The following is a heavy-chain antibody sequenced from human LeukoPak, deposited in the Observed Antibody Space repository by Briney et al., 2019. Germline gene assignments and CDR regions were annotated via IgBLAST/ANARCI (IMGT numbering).Heavy chain of an antibody. V-gene: IGHV3-48*03. CDR3: ARGGYSYALRDLVYPHSDALDI. D-gene: IGHD5-18*01. CDR2: ISSSGSTI. J-gene: IGHJ3*02. CDR1: GFTFSSYE. Sequence: GGSLRLSCAASGFTFSSYEMNWVRQAPGKGLEWVSYISSSGSTIYYADSVKGRFTISRDNAKNSLYLQMNSLRAEDTAVYYCARGGYSYALRDLVYPHSDALDIWGQGTMVTVSS.